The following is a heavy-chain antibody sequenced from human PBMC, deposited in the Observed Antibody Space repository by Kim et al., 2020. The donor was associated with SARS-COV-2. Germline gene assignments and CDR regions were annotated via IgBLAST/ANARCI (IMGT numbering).Heavy chain of an antibody. D-gene: IGHD3-16*01. CDR3: ARGRGRGSLHPCNY. Sequence: ASVKVSCKASGYTFNTYYMHWVRQAPGEGLEWIGIINPSGGSRSYAQKFQDRVAVTSDTSTNTVYMELSSLRSDDTAVYYCARGRGRGSLHPCNYWGQVTLLTVS. V-gene: IGHV1-46*02. CDR2: INPSGGSR. CDR1: GYTFNTYY. J-gene: IGHJ4*02.